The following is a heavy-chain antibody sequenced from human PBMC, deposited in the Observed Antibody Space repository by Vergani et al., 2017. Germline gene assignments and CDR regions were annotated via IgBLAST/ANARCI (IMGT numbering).Heavy chain of an antibody. V-gene: IGHV1-58*01. Sequence: QMQLVQSGPEVKKPGTSVKVSCKASGFTFTSSAVQWVRQARGQRLEWIGWIVVGSGNTNYAQKLQGRVTMTTDTSTSTAYMELRSLRSDDTAVYYCARGTFYSSGWLAPDYWGQGTLVTVSS. CDR3: ARGTFYSSGWLAPDY. D-gene: IGHD6-19*01. J-gene: IGHJ4*02. CDR1: GFTFTSSA. CDR2: IVVGSGNT.